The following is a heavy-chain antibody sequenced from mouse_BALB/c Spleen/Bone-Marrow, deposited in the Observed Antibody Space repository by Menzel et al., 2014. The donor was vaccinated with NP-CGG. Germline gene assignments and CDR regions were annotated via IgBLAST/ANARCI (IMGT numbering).Heavy chain of an antibody. Sequence: EVMLVESGGGLVQPGGSLRLSCTTSGFTFTDYYMSWVRQPPGKALEWLGFIRNKANGYTTEYSASVKGRFTISRDNSQSILYLQMNTLRAEDSATYYRARDRGLTYFDYWGQGTTLTASS. V-gene: IGHV7-3*02. J-gene: IGHJ2*01. CDR1: GFTFTDYY. D-gene: IGHD2-4*01. CDR3: ARDRGLTYFDY. CDR2: IRNKANGYTT.